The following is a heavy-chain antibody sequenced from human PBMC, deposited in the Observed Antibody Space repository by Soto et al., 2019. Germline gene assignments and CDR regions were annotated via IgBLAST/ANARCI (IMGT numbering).Heavy chain of an antibody. CDR3: AGLITIFGVVMSQNYGMDV. Sequence: ASVKVSCKASGYTFTSYDINWVRQATGQGLEWMGWMNPNSGNTGYAQKFQGRVTMTRNTSISTAYMELSSLRSEDTAVYYCAGLITIFGVVMSQNYGMDVWGQGTTVTVSS. J-gene: IGHJ6*02. V-gene: IGHV1-8*01. CDR1: GYTFTSYD. CDR2: MNPNSGNT. D-gene: IGHD3-3*01.